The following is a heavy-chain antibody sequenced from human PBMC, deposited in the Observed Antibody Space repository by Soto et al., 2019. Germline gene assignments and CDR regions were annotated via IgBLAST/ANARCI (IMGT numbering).Heavy chain of an antibody. D-gene: IGHD5-18*01. Sequence: QVQLQESGPGLVKPSQTLSLTCTVSGGSISSGDYYWSWIRQPPGKGLEWIGYIYYSGSTYYNPSLKTRVTITADTSKNQFSLKLSSVTPADTAVYYCARPRVDTAMVNGWYFDLWGRGTLVTVSS. CDR3: ARPRVDTAMVNGWYFDL. V-gene: IGHV4-30-4*01. CDR2: IYYSGST. CDR1: GGSISSGDYY. J-gene: IGHJ2*01.